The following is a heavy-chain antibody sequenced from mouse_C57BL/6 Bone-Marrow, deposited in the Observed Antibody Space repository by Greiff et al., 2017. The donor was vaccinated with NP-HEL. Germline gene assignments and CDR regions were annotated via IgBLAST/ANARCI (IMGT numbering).Heavy chain of an antibody. J-gene: IGHJ4*01. Sequence: QVQLQQPGAELVKPGASVKMSCKASGYTFTSYWITWVKQRPGQGLEWIGDIYPGSGSTNYNEKFKSKATLTVDTPSSTAYMQLSSLTSEDSAVYYCARIDYDGYCDMDYWGQGTSVTVSS. CDR1: GYTFTSYW. D-gene: IGHD2-4*01. V-gene: IGHV1-55*01. CDR2: IYPGSGST. CDR3: ARIDYDGYCDMDY.